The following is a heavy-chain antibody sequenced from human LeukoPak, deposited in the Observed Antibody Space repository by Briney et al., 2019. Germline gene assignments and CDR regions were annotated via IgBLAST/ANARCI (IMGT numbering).Heavy chain of an antibody. J-gene: IGHJ4*02. CDR1: GGSISSSSYY. Sequence: SETLSLTCTVSGGSISSSSYYWGWIRQPPGKELEWIGSFSSAGSTYYNPSLKSRVTISVDTSKNQFSLKLSSVTAADTAVYYCARDRYFDYWGQGTLVTVSS. CDR3: ARDRYFDY. CDR2: FSSAGST. V-gene: IGHV4-39*07.